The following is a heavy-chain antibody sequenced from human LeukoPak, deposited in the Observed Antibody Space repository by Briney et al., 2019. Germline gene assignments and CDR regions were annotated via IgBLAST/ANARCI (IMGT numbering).Heavy chain of an antibody. J-gene: IGHJ6*02. V-gene: IGHV1-18*01. Sequence: GASVKVSCKASGYSFTSYGISWVRQAPGQGLEWMGWISAYNGNTYYAQKFQGRVTMTADTSTSTAYMELRSLTSDDTAVFYCARARQFIVVVNKNYYGMDVWGQGTTGTVSS. CDR2: ISAYNGNT. D-gene: IGHD2-21*01. CDR1: GYSFTSYG. CDR3: ARARQFIVVVNKNYYGMDV.